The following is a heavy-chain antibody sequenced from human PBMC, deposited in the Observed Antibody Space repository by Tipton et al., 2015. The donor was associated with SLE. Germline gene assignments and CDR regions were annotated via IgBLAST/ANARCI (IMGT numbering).Heavy chain of an antibody. D-gene: IGHD6-13*01. CDR2: IRQDGNEK. Sequence: SLRLSCAASGFTFSSYAMSWVRQAPGKGLEWVANIRQDGNEKYSVDSVKGRFIISRDNAKNTLYLQMNSLRVEDTAVYYCARDLGHSTHFYYYGIDVWGQGTTVTVSS. CDR1: GFTFSSYA. V-gene: IGHV3-7*01. J-gene: IGHJ6*02. CDR3: ARDLGHSTHFYYYGIDV.